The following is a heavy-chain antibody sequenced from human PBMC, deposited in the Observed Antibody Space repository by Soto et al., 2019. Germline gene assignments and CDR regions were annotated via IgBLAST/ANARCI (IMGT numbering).Heavy chain of an antibody. Sequence: QVQLQESGPGLVKPSETLSLTCTVSGGSVSSGSYYWSWIRQPPGKGLEWIGYIYYSGSTNYNPSPQSRVTISVDTSKNQFSPKLSSVTAAETAVYYCARDRKRYCTNGVCKRVYYYYGMDVWGQGTTVTVSS. CDR1: GGSVSSGSYY. J-gene: IGHJ6*02. CDR2: IYYSGST. D-gene: IGHD2-8*01. V-gene: IGHV4-61*01. CDR3: ARDRKRYCTNGVCKRVYYYYGMDV.